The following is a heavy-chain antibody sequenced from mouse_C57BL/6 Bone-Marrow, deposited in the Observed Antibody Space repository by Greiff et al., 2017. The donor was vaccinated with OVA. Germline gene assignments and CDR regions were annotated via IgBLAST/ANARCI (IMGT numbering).Heavy chain of an antibody. Sequence: QVQLQQPGAELVKPGASVKLSCKASGYTFTSYWIQWVKQRPGQGLEWIGEIDPSDSYTNYNQKFKGKATLTVDTSSSTAYMQLSSLTSEDSAVYYCARIYDGYLAWFAYWGQGTLVTVSA. V-gene: IGHV1-50*01. CDR3: ARIYDGYLAWFAY. J-gene: IGHJ3*01. D-gene: IGHD2-3*01. CDR1: GYTFTSYW. CDR2: IDPSDSYT.